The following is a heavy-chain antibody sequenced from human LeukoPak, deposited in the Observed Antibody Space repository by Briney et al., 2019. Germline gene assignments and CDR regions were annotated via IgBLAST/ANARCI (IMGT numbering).Heavy chain of an antibody. Sequence: SETLSLTCTVSGGSISSRSYYWGWIRQPPGTGLEWIGSIYYSGSTYYNPSLKSRVTISVDTSKNQFSLKLSSVTAADTAVYYCARPRGGSGSYYNGNWFDPWGQGTLVTVSS. CDR1: GGSISSRSYY. CDR3: ARPRGGSGSYYNGNWFDP. CDR2: IYYSGST. J-gene: IGHJ5*02. V-gene: IGHV4-39*01. D-gene: IGHD3-10*01.